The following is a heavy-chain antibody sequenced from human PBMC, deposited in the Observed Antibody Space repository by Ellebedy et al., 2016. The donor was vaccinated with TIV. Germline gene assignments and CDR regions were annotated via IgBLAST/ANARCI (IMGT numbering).Heavy chain of an antibody. Sequence: GASLKISCQGYGYNLLWYWIAWVLHRPGKGLEWMGIIYPRDSKTHYSPAFQGQVTLSADTSISTAYLQWSSLRASATATYYCVRPRLMGIQQDALERWGRGTTVTVSS. D-gene: IGHD6-13*01. J-gene: IGHJ3*02. V-gene: IGHV5-51*01. CDR3: VRPRLMGIQQDALER. CDR1: GYNLLWYW. CDR2: IYPRDSKT.